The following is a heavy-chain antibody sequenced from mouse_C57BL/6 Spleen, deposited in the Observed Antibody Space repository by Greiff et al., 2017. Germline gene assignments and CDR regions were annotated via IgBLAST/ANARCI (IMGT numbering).Heavy chain of an antibody. CDR3: ARWSKGGTPFAY. D-gene: IGHD4-1*01. CDR1: GYTFTSYW. CDR2: IYPGSGST. Sequence: QVQLQQPGAELVKPGASVKMSCKASGYTFTSYWITWVKQRPGQGLEWIGDIYPGSGSTNYNEKFKSKATLTVDTSSSTAYMQLSSLTSEDSAVYYCARWSKGGTPFAYWGQGTLVTVSA. V-gene: IGHV1-55*01. J-gene: IGHJ3*01.